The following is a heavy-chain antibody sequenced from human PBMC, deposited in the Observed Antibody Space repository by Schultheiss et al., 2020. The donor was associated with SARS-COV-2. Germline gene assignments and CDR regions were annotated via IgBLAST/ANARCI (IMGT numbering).Heavy chain of an antibody. CDR1: GFTFSSYG. J-gene: IGHJ6*03. V-gene: IGHV3-33*01. CDR2: IWYDGSNK. CDR3: ARGFLEWLLDYYYYYMDV. D-gene: IGHD3-3*01. Sequence: GGSLRLSCAASGFTFSSYGMHWVRQAPGKGLEWVAVIWYDGSNKYYADSVKGRFTISRDNSKNTLYLQMNSLRAEDTAVYYCARGFLEWLLDYYYYYMDVWGKGTTVTVSS.